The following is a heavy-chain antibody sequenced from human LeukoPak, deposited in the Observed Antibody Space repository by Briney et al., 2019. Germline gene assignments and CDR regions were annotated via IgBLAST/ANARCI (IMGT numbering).Heavy chain of an antibody. CDR2: IRHDETNS. V-gene: IGHV3-30*02. J-gene: IGHJ4*02. CDR3: AKEYTPSSPLGELDS. CDR1: GFNLNSYA. D-gene: IGHD6-6*01. Sequence: GGSLRLSCAVSGFNLNSYAMHWVRQAPGRGLEWVAVIRHDETNSFYAGSVQGRFTISRDTSKKLLYLQMNSLRVEDTAVYYCAKEYTPSSPLGELDSWGQGTLVTVSS.